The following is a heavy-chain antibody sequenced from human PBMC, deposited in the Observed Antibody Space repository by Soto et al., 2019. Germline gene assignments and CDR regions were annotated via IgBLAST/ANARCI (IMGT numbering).Heavy chain of an antibody. V-gene: IGHV4-59*08. Sequence: QVQLQESGPGLVKPSETLFVTCTVSGGSTDSLYWSWVRQPPGKGLEWIGYVSYSGSTTYNPSLKSRVIVSKDTSKNQCSLKLTSVTAADTAVYYCARQGYYDLLSGYYLFDYWGQGILVTVSS. CDR2: VSYSGST. J-gene: IGHJ4*02. CDR3: ARQGYYDLLSGYYLFDY. CDR1: GGSTDSLY. D-gene: IGHD3-3*01.